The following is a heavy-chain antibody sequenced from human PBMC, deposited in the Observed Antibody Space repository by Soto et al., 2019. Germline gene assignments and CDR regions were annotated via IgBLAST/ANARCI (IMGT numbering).Heavy chain of an antibody. CDR2: VSGDASNT. CDR3: ARDVRASGEMFDY. J-gene: IGHJ4*02. CDR1: GFTFTNYG. Sequence: XGALRLSCSASGFTFTNYGLSWVRQAPGKGLDWVATVSGDASNTHYADSVKGRFTISRDNSKSILFLQMKSLRVEDTAIYYCARDVRASGEMFDYWGQGTQVTVSS. V-gene: IGHV3-23*01. D-gene: IGHD4-17*01.